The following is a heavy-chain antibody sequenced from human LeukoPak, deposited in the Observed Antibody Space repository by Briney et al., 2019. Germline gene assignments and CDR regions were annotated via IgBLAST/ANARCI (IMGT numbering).Heavy chain of an antibody. Sequence: GASVKVSCKASGYIFTSYGISWVRQAPGQGLEWMGWISAYNGNTNYAQKLQGRVTMTTDTSTSTAYMELRSLRSDDTAVYYCARDGNDYGDYGARYWGQGSLVTVSS. D-gene: IGHD4-17*01. CDR3: ARDGNDYGDYGARY. J-gene: IGHJ4*02. CDR1: GYIFTSYG. CDR2: ISAYNGNT. V-gene: IGHV1-18*01.